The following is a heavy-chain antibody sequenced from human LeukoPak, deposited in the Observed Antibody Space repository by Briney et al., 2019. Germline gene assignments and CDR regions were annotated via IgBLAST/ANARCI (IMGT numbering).Heavy chain of an antibody. CDR3: ARATDYGDYVWAFDI. V-gene: IGHV3-21*01. CDR2: ISSSSSYI. D-gene: IGHD4-17*01. CDR1: GITFSDYA. Sequence: GGSLRLSCVASGITFSDYAMNWVRQAPGKGLEWVSSISSSSSYIYYADSVKGRFTISRDNAKNSLYLQMNSLRAEDTAVYYCARATDYGDYVWAFDIWGQGTMVTVSS. J-gene: IGHJ3*02.